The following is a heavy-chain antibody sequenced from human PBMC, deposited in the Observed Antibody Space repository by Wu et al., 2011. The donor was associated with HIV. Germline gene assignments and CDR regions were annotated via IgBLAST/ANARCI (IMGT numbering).Heavy chain of an antibody. Sequence: QVQLVQSGAEVKKPGSSVKVSCKASGGTFITYTISWVRQAPGQGLEWMGGIIPILGTPNYAQKFQDRVTITTDESTNTAYMELSSLRWEDTAIFYCTRLSYYGDSGYYYFDDWGQGTLVTVSS. V-gene: IGHV1-69*05. CDR2: IIPILGTP. CDR1: GGTFITYT. CDR3: TRLSYYGDSGYYYFDD. J-gene: IGHJ4*02. D-gene: IGHD3-22*01.